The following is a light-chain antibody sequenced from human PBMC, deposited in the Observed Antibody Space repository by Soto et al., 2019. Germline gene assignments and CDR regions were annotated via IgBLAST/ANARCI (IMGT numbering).Light chain of an antibody. CDR3: QQRSDRPT. CDR2: DAS. Sequence: EIVLTQSPATLSLSPGERATLSCRASQSVNSHLAWYHHKGGQAPRLLIFDASHRATGIPTRFSGSGSGTDFTLTISSLETEDFAVYYCQQRSDRPTFGGGTKVDIK. CDR1: QSVNSH. J-gene: IGKJ4*01. V-gene: IGKV3-11*01.